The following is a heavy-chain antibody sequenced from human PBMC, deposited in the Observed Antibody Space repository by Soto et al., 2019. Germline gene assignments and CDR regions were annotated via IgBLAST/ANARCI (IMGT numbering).Heavy chain of an antibody. V-gene: IGHV6-1*01. J-gene: IGHJ4*02. CDR2: AYYRSRWFY. D-gene: IGHD3-16*02. CDR1: GDSVSNHGAT. CDR3: ARDPPAFLSALDY. Sequence: SHTLSLPCAISGDSVSNHGATWNWIRQSPSRGLEWLGRAYYRSRWFYDYAMSVKSRISINPDTSKTQVSLQLNSVTPADTAVYYCARDPPAFLSALDYWGRGTLVT.